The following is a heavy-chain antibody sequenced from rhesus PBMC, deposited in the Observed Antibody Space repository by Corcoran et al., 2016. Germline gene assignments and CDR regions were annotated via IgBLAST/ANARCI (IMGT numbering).Heavy chain of an antibody. CDR3: AKDRGNWYFDL. D-gene: IGHD5-42*01. Sequence: EVQLVQSGAEVKRPGESLKISCKTSGYSFTSYWISWVRQMHGKGLEWMGAIDPSDSDTRYSPSFQGQVTISADKSISTAYLQWSSLKASDTATYYCAKDRGNWYFDLWGPGTPITISS. J-gene: IGHJ2*01. CDR1: GYSFTSYW. V-gene: IGHV5-2*01. CDR2: IDPSDSDT.